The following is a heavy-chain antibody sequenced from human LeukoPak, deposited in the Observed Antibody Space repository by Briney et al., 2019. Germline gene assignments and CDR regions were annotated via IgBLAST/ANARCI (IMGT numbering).Heavy chain of an antibody. D-gene: IGHD6-13*01. CDR2: IIPILGIA. J-gene: IGHJ3*02. Sequence: SVKVSCKASGGTFSSYAISWVRQAPGQGLEWMGRIIPILGIANYAQKFQGRVTITADKSTSTAYMELSSPRSEDTAVYYCARGNPASSWYQDAFDIWGQGTMVTVSS. CDR3: ARGNPASSWYQDAFDI. CDR1: GGTFSSYA. V-gene: IGHV1-69*04.